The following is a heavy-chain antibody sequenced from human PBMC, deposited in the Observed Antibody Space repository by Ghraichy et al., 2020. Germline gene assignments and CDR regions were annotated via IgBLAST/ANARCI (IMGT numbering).Heavy chain of an antibody. CDR1: GFSLNTNAVA. J-gene: IGHJ4*02. V-gene: IGHV2-5*02. Sequence: SGPTLVKSTQTLTLTCTFSGFSLNTNAVAVGWVRLPPGKALEWLALIYWDDDKRYSPSLRTRLTITKDTSKNQVVLTMTNVDPVDTATYYCAHRSFKNDWEHGNFDYWGPGALVTVSS. D-gene: IGHD3-9*01. CDR3: AHRSFKNDWEHGNFDY. CDR2: IYWDDDK.